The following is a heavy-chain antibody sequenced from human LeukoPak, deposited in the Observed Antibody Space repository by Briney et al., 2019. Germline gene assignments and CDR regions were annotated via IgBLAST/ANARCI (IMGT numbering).Heavy chain of an antibody. CDR1: GFTFSSYA. V-gene: IGHV3-23*01. CDR3: ATDIDSSGYYGDAFDI. Sequence: GGSLRLSCAASGFTFSSYAMSWVRQAPGKGQEWVSAISGSGGSTYYADSVKGRFTISRDNSKNTLYLQMNSLRAEDTAVYYCATDIDSSGYYGDAFDIWGQGTMVTVSS. J-gene: IGHJ3*02. D-gene: IGHD3-22*01. CDR2: ISGSGGST.